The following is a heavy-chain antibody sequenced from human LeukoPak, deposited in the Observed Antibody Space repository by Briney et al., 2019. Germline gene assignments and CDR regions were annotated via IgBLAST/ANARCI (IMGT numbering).Heavy chain of an antibody. V-gene: IGHV3-74*01. CDR2: INPDDKSA. J-gene: IGHJ5*02. Sequence: GGSLRLSCAASGFTFSKYWLHWLRQAPGKGLVWVSRINPDDKSASYADSVKGRFTSSRDNFRNTLYLQMNYLRVDDTAIYYCTKSVGAPVRGWFDPWGQGTLVTVSS. CDR1: GFTFSKYW. D-gene: IGHD1-26*01. CDR3: TKSVGAPVRGWFDP.